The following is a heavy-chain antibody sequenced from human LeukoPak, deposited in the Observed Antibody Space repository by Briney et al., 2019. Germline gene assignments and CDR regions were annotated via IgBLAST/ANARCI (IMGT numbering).Heavy chain of an antibody. CDR1: GFTFSSYS. CDR3: ARISYDGGFDY. J-gene: IGHJ4*02. CDR2: ISSSSSYI. Sequence: GGSLRLSCAASGFTFSSYSMNWVRQAPGKGLEWVSSISSSSSYIYYANSVKGRFTISRDNAKNSLYLQMSSLRSEDTAVYYCARISYDGGFDYWGQGTLVTVSS. D-gene: IGHD4-23*01. V-gene: IGHV3-21*04.